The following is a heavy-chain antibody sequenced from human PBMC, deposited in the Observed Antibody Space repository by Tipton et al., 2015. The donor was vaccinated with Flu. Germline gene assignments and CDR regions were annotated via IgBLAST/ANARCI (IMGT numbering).Heavy chain of an antibody. CDR3: ARDPSSAHDVDAFDI. J-gene: IGHJ3*02. CDR1: GASINNHH. CDR2: VQSTGTT. Sequence: TLSLTCNVSGASINNHHWSWIRQPLGKGLEWIGYVQSTGTTNYNPSLKSRVSISVEASKRQFTLKLTSVTEADTAVYFCARDPSSAHDVDAFDIWGQGPMVTVSS. V-gene: IGHV4-59*11. D-gene: IGHD1-1*01.